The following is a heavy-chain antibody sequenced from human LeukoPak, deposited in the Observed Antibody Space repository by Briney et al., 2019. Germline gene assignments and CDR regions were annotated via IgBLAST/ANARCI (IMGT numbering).Heavy chain of an antibody. D-gene: IGHD3-10*02. CDR2: ISGSGGST. CDR1: GFTFSSYA. V-gene: IGHV3-23*01. J-gene: IGHJ6*04. Sequence: GGSLRPSCAASGFTFSSYAMSWVRQAPGKGLEWVSAISGSGGSTYYADSVKGRFTISRDNSKDTLYLQMNSLRAEDTAVYYCAELGITMIGGVWGKGTTVTISS. CDR3: AELGITMIGGV.